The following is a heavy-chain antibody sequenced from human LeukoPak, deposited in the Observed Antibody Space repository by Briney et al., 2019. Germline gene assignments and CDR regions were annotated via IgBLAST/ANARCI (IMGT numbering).Heavy chain of an antibody. J-gene: IGHJ5*02. D-gene: IGHD2-15*01. V-gene: IGHV3-74*01. Sequence: GGSLRLSCAAPGFTFSNYWMHWVRQAPGKGLVWVSGINTDGINTSYADSVKGRFTISRDNAKNTLNLQMNSLRAEDTAVYYCARDEGCSGGSCYIGGWFDPWGQGTLVTVSS. CDR1: GFTFSNYW. CDR2: INTDGINT. CDR3: ARDEGCSGGSCYIGGWFDP.